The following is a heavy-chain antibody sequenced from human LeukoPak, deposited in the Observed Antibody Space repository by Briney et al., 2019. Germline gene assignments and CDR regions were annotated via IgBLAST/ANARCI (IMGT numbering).Heavy chain of an antibody. CDR3: ARFVVVPAAIPYYYYGMDV. CDR1: GYTCTSYG. CDR2: ISAYNGNT. J-gene: IGHJ6*02. V-gene: IGHV1-18*01. Sequence: ASVKVSCKASGYTCTSYGISWVRQAPGQGLEWMGWISAYNGNTNYAQKLQGRVTMTTDTSTSTAYMELRSLRSDDTAVYYCARFVVVPAAIPYYYYGMDVWGQGTTVTVSS. D-gene: IGHD2-2*01.